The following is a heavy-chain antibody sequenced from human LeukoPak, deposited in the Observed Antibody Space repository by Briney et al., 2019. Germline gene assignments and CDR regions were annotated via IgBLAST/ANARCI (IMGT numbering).Heavy chain of an antibody. CDR2: IYSSGST. Sequence: ASETLSLTSTVSGGSISSYYWSWIRQPAGKGLEWIGRIYSSGSTDYNSSLKSRVTMSVDTSKNQFSLKLSSVTAADTAVYYCARGAYGSGSTNWFDPWGQGTLVTVSS. J-gene: IGHJ5*02. CDR3: ARGAYGSGSTNWFDP. CDR1: GGSISSYY. V-gene: IGHV4-4*07. D-gene: IGHD3-10*01.